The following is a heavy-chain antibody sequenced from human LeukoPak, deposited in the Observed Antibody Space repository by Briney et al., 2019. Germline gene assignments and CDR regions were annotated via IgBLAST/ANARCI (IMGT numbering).Heavy chain of an antibody. CDR2: IYDSGST. Sequence: SETLSLTCTVSGGSISRYYWSWIRQPPGKGLEWIGYIYDSGSTNYNPSLKSRVTISVDTSKNQFSLKLSSVTAADTAVYYCARGGSGYDSFYYYGMEVWGQGTTVTVPS. CDR1: GGSISRYY. V-gene: IGHV4-59*01. J-gene: IGHJ6*02. CDR3: ARGGSGYDSFYYYGMEV. D-gene: IGHD5-12*01.